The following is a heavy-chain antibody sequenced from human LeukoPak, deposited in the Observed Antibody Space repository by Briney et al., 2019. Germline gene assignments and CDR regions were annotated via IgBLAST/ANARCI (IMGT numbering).Heavy chain of an antibody. V-gene: IGHV3-21*01. CDR1: GFTFSSYS. CDR2: ISSSSNNI. J-gene: IGHJ4*02. Sequence: GGSLRLSCAASGFTFSSYSMNWVRQAPGKGLEWVSSISSSSNNIYYADSVKGRFTISRDNAKNSLYLQMSSVRAEDTAVYYCARGTSAGDYWGQGTLVTVSS. CDR3: ARGTSAGDY.